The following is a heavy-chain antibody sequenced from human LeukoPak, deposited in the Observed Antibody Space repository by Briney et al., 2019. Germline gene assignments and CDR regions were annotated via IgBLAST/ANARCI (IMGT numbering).Heavy chain of an antibody. J-gene: IGHJ4*02. CDR3: ARWALPAAIPARSVDY. CDR1: GYTFTVYY. CDR2: INPNSGGT. Sequence: ASVKVSCKASGYTFTVYYMHWVRQAPGQGLEWMGWINPNSGGTNYAQKFQGRVTMTRDTSISTAYMELSRLRSGDTAVYYCARWALPAAIPARSVDYWGQGTLVTVSS. V-gene: IGHV1-2*02. D-gene: IGHD2-2*02.